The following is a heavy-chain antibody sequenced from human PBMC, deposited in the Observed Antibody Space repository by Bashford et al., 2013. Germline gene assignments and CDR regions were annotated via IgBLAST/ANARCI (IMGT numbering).Heavy chain of an antibody. CDR2: IYTSGST. V-gene: IGHV4-61*02. CDR1: GGSISSGSYY. CDR3: AKYKGYMDV. Sequence: SETLSLTCTVSGGSISSGSYYWSWIRQPAGKGLEWIGRIYTSGSTNYNPSLKSRVTISLDTSKKQVSLKLTSVTAADTAVYYCAKYKGYMDVWGKGHTVTV. J-gene: IGHJ6*03. D-gene: IGHD1-14*01.